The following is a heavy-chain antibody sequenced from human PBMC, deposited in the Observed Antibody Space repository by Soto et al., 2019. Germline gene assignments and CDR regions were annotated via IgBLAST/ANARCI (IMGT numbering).Heavy chain of an antibody. CDR1: GGSISSSSYY. D-gene: IGHD4-17*01. Sequence: QLQLQESGPGLVKPSETLSLTCTVSGGSISSSSYYWGWIRQPPGKGLEWIGSIYYSGSTYYNPSLKSRVTISVDTSKNQFSLKLSSVTAADTAVYYCARAAPPRYAFDIWGQGTMVTVSS. CDR2: IYYSGST. J-gene: IGHJ3*02. V-gene: IGHV4-39*01. CDR3: ARAAPPRYAFDI.